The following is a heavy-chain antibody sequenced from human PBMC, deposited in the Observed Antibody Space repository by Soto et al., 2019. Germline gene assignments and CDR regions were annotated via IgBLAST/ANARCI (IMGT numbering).Heavy chain of an antibody. V-gene: IGHV4-59*01. CDR1: GGSISSDY. J-gene: IGHJ4*02. CDR3: ASLEAAAGGY. D-gene: IGHD6-25*01. Sequence: SETLSLGCNVSGGSISSDYWSWIRQPPGKGRGWIGYIYYSGSTNYNPSLKSRVTISVDTSKNQFSLKLSSVTAADTAVYYCASLEAAAGGYWGQGTLVTVSS. CDR2: IYYSGST.